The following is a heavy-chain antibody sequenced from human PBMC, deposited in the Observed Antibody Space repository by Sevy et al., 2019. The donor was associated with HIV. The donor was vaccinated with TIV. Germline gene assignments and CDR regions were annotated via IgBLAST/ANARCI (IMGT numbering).Heavy chain of an antibody. J-gene: IGHJ4*02. V-gene: IGHV3-23*01. CDR2: ISGSGGST. Sequence: GGSLRLSCAASGFTFSSYAMSWVRQAPGKGLEWVSAISGSGGSTYYAYSVKGRFTISRDNSNNTLYLQMNSLRAEDTAVYYCAKVDYYDSSGYYDYWGQGTLVTVSS. D-gene: IGHD3-22*01. CDR3: AKVDYYDSSGYYDY. CDR1: GFTFSSYA.